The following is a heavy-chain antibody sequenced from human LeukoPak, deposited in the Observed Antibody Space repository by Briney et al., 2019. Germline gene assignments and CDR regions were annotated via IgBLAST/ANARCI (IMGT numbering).Heavy chain of an antibody. V-gene: IGHV4-39*01. CDR3: ARRSIAAAKIDY. CDR2: IYYSGST. CDR1: GGSISSSSYY. Sequence: PSETLSLTCTVSGGSISSSSYYWGWIRQPQGKGLEWFGSIYYSGSTYYNPSLKSRVTISVDTSKNQFSLKLSSVTAADTAVYYCARRSIAAAKIDYWGQGTLVTVSS. J-gene: IGHJ4*02. D-gene: IGHD6-13*01.